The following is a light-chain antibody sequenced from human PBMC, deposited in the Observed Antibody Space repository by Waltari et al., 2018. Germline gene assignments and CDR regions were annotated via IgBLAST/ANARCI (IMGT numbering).Light chain of an antibody. V-gene: IGKV1-39*01. Sequence: DIQMTQSPSSLSASVGDRVTITCRASQSIRTSLNWFQQKPGKAPNLLISAASSLQSGVPSRFSGSASETDFTLTISSLQPEDFATYYCQQSYSSPQLTFGGGTKVEI. J-gene: IGKJ4*02. CDR3: QQSYSSPQLT. CDR2: AAS. CDR1: QSIRTS.